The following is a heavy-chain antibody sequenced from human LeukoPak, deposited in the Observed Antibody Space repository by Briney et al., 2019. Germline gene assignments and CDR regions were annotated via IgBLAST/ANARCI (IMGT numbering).Heavy chain of an antibody. CDR1: GYTFTGYY. J-gene: IGHJ4*02. Sequence: GSVKVCCKASGYTFTGYYMHWVRQAPGQGLEWMGWINPNSGGTNYAQKFQGRVTMTRDTSISTAYMELSRLRSDDTAVYYCARDGCSSTSCYGYFDYWGQGTLVTVSS. D-gene: IGHD2-2*01. V-gene: IGHV1-2*02. CDR2: INPNSGGT. CDR3: ARDGCSSTSCYGYFDY.